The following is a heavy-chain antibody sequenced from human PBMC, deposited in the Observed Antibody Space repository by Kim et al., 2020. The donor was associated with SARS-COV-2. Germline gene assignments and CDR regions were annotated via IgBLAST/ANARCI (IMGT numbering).Heavy chain of an antibody. Sequence: RYPQNFQGRGTITRDTSATTAYMELSRLTSKDTAVYYCAREGSGSYNWFDPWGQGTLVTVSS. CDR3: AREGSGSYNWFDP. D-gene: IGHD3-10*01. V-gene: IGHV1-3*01. J-gene: IGHJ5*02.